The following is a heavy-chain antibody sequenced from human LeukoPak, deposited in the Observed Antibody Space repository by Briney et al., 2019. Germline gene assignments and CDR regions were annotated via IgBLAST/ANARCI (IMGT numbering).Heavy chain of an antibody. CDR1: GGSISSYY. Sequence: SETLSLTCTVSGGSISSYYWSWIRQPPGKGLEWIGYISYSGSTNYNPSLKSRVTISVDTSKSQFSLKLSSVPAADTAVYYCARSQWLSPLDIWGQGTMVTVSS. J-gene: IGHJ3*02. CDR2: ISYSGST. D-gene: IGHD6-19*01. V-gene: IGHV4-59*08. CDR3: ARSQWLSPLDI.